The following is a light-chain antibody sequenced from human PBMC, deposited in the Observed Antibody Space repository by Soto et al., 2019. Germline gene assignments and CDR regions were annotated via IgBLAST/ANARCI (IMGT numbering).Light chain of an antibody. Sequence: SVLTQPPPVSGAPGQRVTISCPGSSPKIGAGYDVHWYQQLPGTAPKLLIYGNSNRPSGVPDRFSGSKSGTSASLAITGLQAEDEADYYCQSYDSSLSGYVFGTGTKVTVL. J-gene: IGLJ1*01. CDR3: QSYDSSLSGYV. CDR1: SPKIGAGYD. CDR2: GNS. V-gene: IGLV1-40*01.